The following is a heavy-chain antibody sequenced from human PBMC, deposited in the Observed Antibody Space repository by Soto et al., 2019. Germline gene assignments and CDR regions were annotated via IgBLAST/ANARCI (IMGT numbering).Heavy chain of an antibody. CDR1: GGSFSGYY. D-gene: IGHD6-13*01. Sequence: QVQLQQWGAGLLKPSETLSLTCAVYGGSFSGYYWSWIRQPPGKGLEWIGEINHSGSTNYNPSLKSRVTISVDPSKNQFALKLSSVTAADAAVYYCARAGYSSSWYGSGWYFDLWGRGTLVTVSS. CDR3: ARAGYSSSWYGSGWYFDL. CDR2: INHSGST. J-gene: IGHJ2*01. V-gene: IGHV4-34*01.